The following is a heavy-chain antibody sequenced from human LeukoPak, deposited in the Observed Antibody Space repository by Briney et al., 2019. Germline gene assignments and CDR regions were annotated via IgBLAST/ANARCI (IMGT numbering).Heavy chain of an antibody. CDR1: GYTFTGYY. J-gene: IGHJ4*02. CDR3: ARTYYYGSGGYSFDY. CDR2: INPNSGGT. Sequence: GASVKVSCKASGYTFTGYYMHWVRQAPGQGLEWMGWINPNSGGTNYAQKFQGRVTMTRDTSISTAYMELSRLRSDDTAVYYCARTYYYGSGGYSFDYWGQGTLLTVSS. D-gene: IGHD3-10*01. V-gene: IGHV1-2*02.